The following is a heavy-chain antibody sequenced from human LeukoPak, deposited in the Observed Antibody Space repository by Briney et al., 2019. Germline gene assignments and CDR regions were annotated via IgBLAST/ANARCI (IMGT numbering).Heavy chain of an antibody. Sequence: SETLSLTCTVSGGSIRSYYWSWIRQPPGKGLEWIAYIYYSGSTNYNPSLKSRVTISVDTSKNQFSLKLSSVTAAGTAVYYCARVYYSNSYDYWYFDLWGRGTLLTVSS. CDR1: GGSIRSYY. D-gene: IGHD6-13*01. V-gene: IGHV4-59*01. J-gene: IGHJ2*01. CDR2: IYYSGST. CDR3: ARVYYSNSYDYWYFDL.